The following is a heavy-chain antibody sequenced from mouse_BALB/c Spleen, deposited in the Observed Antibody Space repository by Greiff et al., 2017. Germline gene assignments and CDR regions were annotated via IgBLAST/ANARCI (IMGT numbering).Heavy chain of an antibody. D-gene: IGHD2-4*01. CDR1: GYTFTDYW. Sequence: VKLQQPGAELVMPGASVKMSCKASGYTFTDYWMHWVKQRPGQGLEWIGAIDTSDSYTSYNQKFKGKATLTVDESSSTAYMQLSSLTSEDSAVYYCARRDYADYWGQGTTLTVSS. CDR3: ARRDYADY. J-gene: IGHJ2*01. V-gene: IGHV1-69*01. CDR2: IDTSDSYT.